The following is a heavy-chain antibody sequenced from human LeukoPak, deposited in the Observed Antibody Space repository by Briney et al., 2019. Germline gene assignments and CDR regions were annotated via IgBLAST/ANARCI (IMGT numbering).Heavy chain of an antibody. CDR2: IKQDGSEK. CDR1: GLTFSDYN. CDR3: ASEYNWNYVDY. J-gene: IGHJ4*02. V-gene: IGHV3-7*01. D-gene: IGHD1-20*01. Sequence: PGGSLRLSCAASGLTFSDYNMRWIRQAPGKGLEWVANIKQDGSEKYYVDSVKGRFTISRDNAKNSLYLQMNSLRAEDTAVYYCASEYNWNYVDYWGQGTLVTVSS.